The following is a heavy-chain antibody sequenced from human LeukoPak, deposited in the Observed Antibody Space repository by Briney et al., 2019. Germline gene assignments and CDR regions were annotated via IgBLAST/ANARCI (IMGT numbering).Heavy chain of an antibody. V-gene: IGHV3-7*01. CDR2: IKQDGSEK. CDR1: GFTFSSYW. D-gene: IGHD6-13*01. CDR3: ATDLANSSPRRDYFDY. Sequence: GGSLRLSLAASGFTFSSYWMSWVRQAPGKGLEWVANIKQDGSEKYYVDSVKGRFTISRDNAKNSLYLQMNSLRAEDTAVYCCATDLANSSPRRDYFDYWGQGTLVTVSS. J-gene: IGHJ4*02.